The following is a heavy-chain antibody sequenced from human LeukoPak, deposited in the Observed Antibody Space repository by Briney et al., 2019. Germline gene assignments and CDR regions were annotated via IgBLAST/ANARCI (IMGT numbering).Heavy chain of an antibody. CDR2: ISWNSGSI. J-gene: IGHJ6*02. CDR3: ARDSGNRRVAPYGMDV. V-gene: IGHV3-9*01. CDR1: GFTFDDYA. D-gene: IGHD2-15*01. Sequence: GGSLRLSCAASGFTFDDYAMHWVRQAPGKGLEWVSGISWNSGSIGYADSAKGRFTISRDNAKNSLYLQTNSLRAEDTAVYYCARDSGNRRVAPYGMDVWGQGTTVSVSS.